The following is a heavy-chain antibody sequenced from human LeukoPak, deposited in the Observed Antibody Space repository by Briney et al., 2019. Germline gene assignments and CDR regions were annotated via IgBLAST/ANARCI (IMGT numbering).Heavy chain of an antibody. CDR1: GCTFTTYY. CDR3: ARVGGAAATADY. V-gene: IGHV1-46*01. D-gene: IGHD6-25*01. CDR2: INPRGGST. Sequence: ASVKVSCKASGCTFTTYYMHWMRQAPGQGPEWMGIINPRGGSTDYARKFQGRITMTSDTSTSTVYMELNSLTSDDTAIYFCARVGGAAATADYWGQGTLVTVSS. J-gene: IGHJ4*02.